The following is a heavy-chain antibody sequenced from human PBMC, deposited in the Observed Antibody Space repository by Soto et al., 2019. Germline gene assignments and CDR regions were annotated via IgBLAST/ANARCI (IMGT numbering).Heavy chain of an antibody. CDR1: GFSFARYS. J-gene: IGHJ4*02. Sequence: EVQLVESGGGLVKPGGSLRLSCAASGFSFARYSMQWVRQAPGKGLEWVSSISSRSGYIYYADSIKGRFTISRDNANKLLIMQINRLRAEDTAVYYCARDTAVGYCSSSLCPIWIWGQGTLVTVSS. CDR3: ARDTAVGYCSSSLCPIWI. D-gene: IGHD2-2*01. CDR2: ISSRSGYI. V-gene: IGHV3-21*01.